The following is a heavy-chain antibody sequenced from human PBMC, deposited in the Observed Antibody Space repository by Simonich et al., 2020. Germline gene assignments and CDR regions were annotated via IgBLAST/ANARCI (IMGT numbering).Heavy chain of an antibody. Sequence: EVQLVESGGGLVQPGGSLRLSCAAYGFTFSSYWMSWVRPAPGKGLEWGSNIKQDGREKYYVDSVKGRFTISSDNAKNSRYLQMNSLRAEDTAVYYCARDGLGTAYYYYMDVWGKGTTVTVSS. CDR2: IKQDGREK. CDR3: ARDGLGTAYYYYMDV. V-gene: IGHV3-7*01. D-gene: IGHD7-27*01. CDR1: GFTFSSYW. J-gene: IGHJ6*03.